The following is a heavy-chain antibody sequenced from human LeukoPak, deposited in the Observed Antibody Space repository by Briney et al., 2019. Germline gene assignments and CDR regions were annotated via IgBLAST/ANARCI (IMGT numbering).Heavy chain of an antibody. Sequence: SETLSLTCTVSGGSISSGSYYWSWIRQPAGKGLEWIGRIYTSGSTNYNPSLKSRVTISVDTSKNQFSLKLSSVTAADTAVYYCALVVPAAIMRTDAFDIWGQGTMVTVSS. V-gene: IGHV4-61*02. CDR1: GGSISSGSYY. D-gene: IGHD2-2*01. CDR3: ALVVPAAIMRTDAFDI. CDR2: IYTSGST. J-gene: IGHJ3*02.